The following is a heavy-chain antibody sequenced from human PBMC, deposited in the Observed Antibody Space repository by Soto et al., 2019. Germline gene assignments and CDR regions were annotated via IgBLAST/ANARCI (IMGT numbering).Heavy chain of an antibody. J-gene: IGHJ1*01. CDR2: ISPSGTT. Sequence: QVHLEQWGAGLLKPSETLSLSCGVSGGSFSENYWTWFRQPPGMGLEWIGEISPSGTTRYVPSLKIRVTTAEDTSKTQFFLKVSSVTAADTAVYFCATSFWFGTQPEIWGQGTLVTVSS. CDR3: ATSFWFGTQPEI. D-gene: IGHD3-10*01. V-gene: IGHV4-34*01. CDR1: GGSFSENY.